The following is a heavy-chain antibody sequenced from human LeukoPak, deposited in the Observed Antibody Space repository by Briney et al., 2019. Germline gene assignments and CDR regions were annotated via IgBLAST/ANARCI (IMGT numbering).Heavy chain of an antibody. CDR2: MSGNADEI. V-gene: IGHV3-23*01. J-gene: IGHJ5*01. Sequence: GGSLRLSCAVSGFTFSSSAMGWVRQAPGKGLDWVSAMSGNADEIYYADSVTGRFTISRDNSKNTLFLQMESLRADDTAIYYCAKRSGYRSGWFDSWGQGILVTVSS. CDR3: AKRSGYRSGWFDS. CDR1: GFTFSSSA. D-gene: IGHD6-19*01.